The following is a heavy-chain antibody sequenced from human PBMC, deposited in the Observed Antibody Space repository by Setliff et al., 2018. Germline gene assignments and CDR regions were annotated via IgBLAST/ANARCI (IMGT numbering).Heavy chain of an antibody. D-gene: IGHD1-26*01. Sequence: SETLSLTCTVSGGSISSGSYYWSWIRQPAGKGLEWIGRIYISGSTNYNPSLKSRVTISVDTSKNQFSLKLSSVTAADTAVYYCARVSSGSYYYFQHWGQGTLVTVSS. CDR1: GGSISSGSYY. V-gene: IGHV4-61*02. CDR3: ARVSSGSYYYFQH. J-gene: IGHJ1*01. CDR2: IYISGST.